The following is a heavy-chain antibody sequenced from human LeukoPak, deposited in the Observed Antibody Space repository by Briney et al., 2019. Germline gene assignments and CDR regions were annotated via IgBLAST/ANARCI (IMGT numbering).Heavy chain of an antibody. CDR3: ARDSYSDFWGGYRPQPYYYMHV. J-gene: IGHJ6*03. Sequence: WVRQAPGKGLEWIGSIHYSGNTYYNPSLKSRVTISVDTSKNLFSLKLSSVTAADTAVYYCARDSYSDFWGGYRPQPYYYMHVWGKGTTVTVSS. V-gene: IGHV4-39*02. D-gene: IGHD3-3*01. CDR2: IHYSGNT.